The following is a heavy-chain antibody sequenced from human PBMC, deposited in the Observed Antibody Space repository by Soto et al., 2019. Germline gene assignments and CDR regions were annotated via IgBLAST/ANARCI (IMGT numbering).Heavy chain of an antibody. D-gene: IGHD3-10*01. V-gene: IGHV3-23*01. CDR3: AKGRGQNSNFDY. J-gene: IGHJ4*02. CDR2: ISGCGGTA. CDR1: GFTFSSYA. Sequence: EVQLLESGGGSVQPGGSLRLSCAASGFTFSSYAMHWVRRPPGQGLEWISSISGCGGTAYYADSVKGRFSISRDSLVNTFYLQMNSLRAEDTVFYYCAKGRGQNSNFDYWGQGTLVTVSP.